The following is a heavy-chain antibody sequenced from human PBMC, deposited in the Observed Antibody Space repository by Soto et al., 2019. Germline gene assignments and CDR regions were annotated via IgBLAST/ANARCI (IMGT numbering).Heavy chain of an antibody. J-gene: IGHJ4*02. D-gene: IGHD3-16*01. CDR3: ARGMITFGGY. CDR2: ISDDGINT. V-gene: IGHV3-30-3*01. CDR1: GFTFNNYA. Sequence: ESGGGVVQPGRSLRLSCAASGFTFNNYAMYWVRQAPGKGLEWMAVISDDGINTYYADSVKGRFTISRDNSKNTLYLQMNSLRPEDTAVYYCARGMITFGGYWGQGTLVTVSS.